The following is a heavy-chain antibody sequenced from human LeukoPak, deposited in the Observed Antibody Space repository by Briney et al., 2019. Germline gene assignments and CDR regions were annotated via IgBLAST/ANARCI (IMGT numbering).Heavy chain of an antibody. J-gene: IGHJ4*02. CDR3: AREGDCSGGSCYSVY. CDR2: IIPIFGTA. CDR1: GGTFSSYA. Sequence: SVKVSCKASGGTFSSYAISWVRQAPGQGLEWMGGIIPIFGTANYAQRFQGRVTITTDESTSTAYMELSSLRSEDTAVYYCAREGDCSGGSCYSVYWGQGTLVTVSS. V-gene: IGHV1-69*05. D-gene: IGHD2-15*01.